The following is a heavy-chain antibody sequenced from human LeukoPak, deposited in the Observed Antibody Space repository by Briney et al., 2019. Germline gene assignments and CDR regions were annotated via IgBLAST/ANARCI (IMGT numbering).Heavy chain of an antibody. J-gene: IGHJ3*02. CDR3: ARRPRAFDI. CDR1: GFTFSSYG. Sequence: PGGSLRLSCAASGFTFSSYGMHWVRQAPGKGLEWVAVISYDGSNKYYADSVKGRFTISRDNAKNSLYLQMNSLRAEDTAVYYCARRPRAFDIWGQGTMVTVSS. CDR2: ISYDGSNK. V-gene: IGHV3-30*03.